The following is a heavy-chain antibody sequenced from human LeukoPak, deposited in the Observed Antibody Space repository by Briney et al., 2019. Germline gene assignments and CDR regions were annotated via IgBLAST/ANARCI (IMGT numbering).Heavy chain of an antibody. CDR1: GGCISSDY. V-gene: IGHV4-59*01. Sequence: SETLSLTCTVSGGCISSDYWSWIRQPPGKGLEWIGYIYYSGSTNYNPSLKSRVTISVDTSKNQFSLKLSSVTAADTAVYYCARDAIDYYDSSGKAFDIWGQGTMVTVSS. D-gene: IGHD3-22*01. J-gene: IGHJ3*02. CDR3: ARDAIDYYDSSGKAFDI. CDR2: IYYSGST.